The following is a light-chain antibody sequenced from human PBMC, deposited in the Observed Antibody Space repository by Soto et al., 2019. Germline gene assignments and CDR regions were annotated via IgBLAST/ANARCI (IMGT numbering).Light chain of an antibody. CDR1: QNIRSW. J-gene: IGKJ4*01. Sequence: DIQMTQSPSTRSASVGDRVTITCRASQNIRSWLAWYQQNPGKAPELLIYSASGLESGVPSRFSGSGSGTEFTLTISSLQPDDFATYYCQEYNGNSGLTFGGGTKVEIK. CDR3: QEYNGNSGLT. CDR2: SAS. V-gene: IGKV1-5*03.